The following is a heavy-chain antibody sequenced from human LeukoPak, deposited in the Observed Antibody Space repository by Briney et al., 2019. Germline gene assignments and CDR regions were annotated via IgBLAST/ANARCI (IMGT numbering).Heavy chain of an antibody. J-gene: IGHJ6*03. CDR3: ARDGTYCSSTSCYHYYYYYMDV. D-gene: IGHD2-2*01. CDR2: INPSGGST. CDR1: GYTFTSYY. Sequence: ASVNVSCKASGYTFTSYYMHWVRQAPGQGLEWMGIINPSGGSTSYAQKFQGRVTMTRDMSTSTVYMELSSLRSEDTAVYYCARDGTYCSSTSCYHYYYYYMDVWGKGTTVTVSS. V-gene: IGHV1-46*01.